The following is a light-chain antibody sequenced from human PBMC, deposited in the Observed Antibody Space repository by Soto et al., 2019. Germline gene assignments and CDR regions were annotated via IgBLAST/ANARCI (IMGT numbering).Light chain of an antibody. CDR2: GAS. CDR3: QQYGSSPLT. CDR1: ESVSDNY. J-gene: IGKJ4*01. V-gene: IGKV3-20*01. Sequence: EIVLTQSPGTLSLSPGERATLSCRASESVSDNYLAWYQQRSGQAPRLVIYGASSRASAVPDRFSRSGSGADFTLTISRLEPEDFAVYYCQQYGSSPLTFGGGTKVDIK.